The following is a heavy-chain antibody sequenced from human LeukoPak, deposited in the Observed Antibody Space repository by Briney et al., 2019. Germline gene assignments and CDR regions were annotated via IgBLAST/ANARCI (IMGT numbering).Heavy chain of an antibody. Sequence: GGSLRLSCAASGFTFSQDWMSWVRQAPGKGLEWVSSISSSSSYIYYADSVKGRFTVSRDNAKNSLYLQMNSLRAEDTAVYYCARDLGGSGNYYTNDAFDIWGQGTMVTVSS. J-gene: IGHJ3*02. CDR2: ISSSSSYI. D-gene: IGHD3-10*01. V-gene: IGHV3-21*01. CDR3: ARDLGGSGNYYTNDAFDI. CDR1: GFTFSQDW.